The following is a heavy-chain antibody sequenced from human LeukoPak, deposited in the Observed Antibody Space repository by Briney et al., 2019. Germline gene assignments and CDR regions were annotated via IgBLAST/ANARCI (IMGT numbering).Heavy chain of an antibody. V-gene: IGHV4-59*12. CDR3: ARDLEDIRVLMVYAIWFDP. J-gene: IGHJ5*02. CDR1: GGSISSYY. CDR2: IYYSGST. D-gene: IGHD2-8*01. Sequence: SETLSLTCTVSGGSISSYYWSWIRQPPGKGLEWIGYIYYSGSTNYKPSLKSRVTISVDTSKNQFSLKLSSVTAADTAVYYCARDLEDIRVLMVYAIWFDPWGQGTLVTVSS.